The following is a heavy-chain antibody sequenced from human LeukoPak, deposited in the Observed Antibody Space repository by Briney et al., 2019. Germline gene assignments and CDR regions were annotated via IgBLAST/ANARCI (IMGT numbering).Heavy chain of an antibody. J-gene: IGHJ4*02. CDR1: GYSISSGYY. V-gene: IGHV4-38-2*02. D-gene: IGHD3-16*02. CDR2: IYHSGST. CDR3: ARVGGDYVWGSYRCPFDY. Sequence: SETLSLTCTVSGYSISSGYYWGWIRQPPGKGLEWIGSIYHSGSTYYNPSLKSRVTISVDTSKNQFSLKLSSVTAADTAVYYCARVGGDYVWGSYRCPFDYWGQGTLVTVSS.